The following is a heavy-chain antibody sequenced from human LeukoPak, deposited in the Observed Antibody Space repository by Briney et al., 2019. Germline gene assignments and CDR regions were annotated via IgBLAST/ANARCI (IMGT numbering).Heavy chain of an antibody. CDR3: ARDIAAAGTPYYYYYMDV. V-gene: IGHV3-21*01. CDR2: ITSGSRYI. Sequence: GGSLRLSCAASGFTFTNYNMNWVRQAPGKGLEWVSSITSGSRYIYYGDSVKGRFTISRDNAKNSVFLQMNSLRAEDTAVYYCARDIAAAGTPYYYYYMDVWGKGTTVTISS. D-gene: IGHD6-13*01. J-gene: IGHJ6*03. CDR1: GFTFTNYN.